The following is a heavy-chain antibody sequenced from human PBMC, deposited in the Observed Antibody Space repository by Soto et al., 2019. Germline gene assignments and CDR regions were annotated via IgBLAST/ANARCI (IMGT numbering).Heavy chain of an antibody. V-gene: IGHV4-39*01. J-gene: IGHJ6*02. D-gene: IGHD3-3*01. CDR3: ARHMERFTIFGVDLGYGMDV. CDR2: IYYSGST. CDR1: GGSISSSSYY. Sequence: KPSETLSLTCTVSGGSISSSSYYWGWIRQPPGKGLEWIGSIYYSGSTYYNPSLKSRVTISVDTSKNQFSLKLSSVTAADTAVYYCARHMERFTIFGVDLGYGMDVWGQGTTVTVSS.